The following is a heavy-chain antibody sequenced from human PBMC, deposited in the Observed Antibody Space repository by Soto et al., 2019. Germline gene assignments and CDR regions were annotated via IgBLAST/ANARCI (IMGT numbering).Heavy chain of an antibody. CDR1: GGSISSYY. CDR3: ARVIYGDYEFFSSFDP. V-gene: IGHV4-59*01. J-gene: IGHJ5*02. CDR2: IYYSGST. Sequence: SETLSLTCTVSGGSISSYYWSWIRQPPGKGLEWIGYIYYSGSTNYNPSLKSRVTISVDTSKNQFSLKLSSVTAADTAVYYCARVIYGDYEFFSSFDPWGQGTLVTVS. D-gene: IGHD4-17*01.